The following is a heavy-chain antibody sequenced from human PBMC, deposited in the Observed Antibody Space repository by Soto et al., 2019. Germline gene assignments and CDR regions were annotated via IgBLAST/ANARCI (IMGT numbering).Heavy chain of an antibody. CDR3: ARGYCSGGSCYRLPYYFDY. CDR1: GYTFTSYY. V-gene: IGHV1-46*01. CDR2: INPSGGST. J-gene: IGHJ4*02. Sequence: ASVKVSCKASGYTFTSYYMHWVRQAPGQGLEWMGIINPSGGSTSYAQKFQGRVTMTRDTSTSTVYMELSSLRSEDTAVYYCARGYCSGGSCYRLPYYFDYWGQGTLVTVSS. D-gene: IGHD2-15*01.